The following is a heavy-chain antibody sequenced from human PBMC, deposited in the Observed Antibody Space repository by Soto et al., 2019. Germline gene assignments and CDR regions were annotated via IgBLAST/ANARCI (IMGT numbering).Heavy chain of an antibody. D-gene: IGHD6-19*01. CDR3: AKAIRGAVASPTA. J-gene: IGHJ5*02. Sequence: GGSLRLSCAASGFSFSAYAMNWVRQAPGKGLEWVSAISGSGGSTYYADSVKGRFTISRDNSKNTLYLQMNSLRAEDTAVYYCAKAIRGAVASPTAWGQGTLVTVSS. V-gene: IGHV3-23*01. CDR1: GFSFSAYA. CDR2: ISGSGGST.